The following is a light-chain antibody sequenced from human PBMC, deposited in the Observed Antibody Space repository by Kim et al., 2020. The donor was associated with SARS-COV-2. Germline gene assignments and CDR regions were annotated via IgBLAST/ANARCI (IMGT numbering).Light chain of an antibody. V-gene: IGLV2-18*02. Sequence: QSVTISCTGTSSDVGSYNRVSWYQQPPGTAPKLMIYEVSNRPSGVPDRFSGSKSGNTASLTISGLQAEDEADYYCSSYTSRSTWVFGGGTKVTVL. CDR2: EVS. J-gene: IGLJ2*01. CDR3: SSYTSRSTWV. CDR1: SSDVGSYNR.